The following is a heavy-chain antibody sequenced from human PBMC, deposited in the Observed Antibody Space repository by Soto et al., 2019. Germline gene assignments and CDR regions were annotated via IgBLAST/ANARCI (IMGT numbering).Heavy chain of an antibody. V-gene: IGHV2-5*01. CDR2: IYWNDDK. Sequence: SGPTLVNPTQTLTLTCTFSGFSLSTSGVGVGWIRQPPGKALEWLALIYWNDDKRYSPSLKSRLTITKDTSKNQVVLTMTNMDPVDTATYYCAHLTYYYGSGSYKRAMDVWGQGTTVTV. CDR1: GFSLSTSGVG. J-gene: IGHJ6*02. CDR3: AHLTYYYGSGSYKRAMDV. D-gene: IGHD3-10*01.